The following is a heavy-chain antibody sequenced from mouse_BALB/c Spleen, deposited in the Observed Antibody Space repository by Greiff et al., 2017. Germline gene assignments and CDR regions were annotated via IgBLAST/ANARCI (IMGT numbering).Heavy chain of an antibody. J-gene: IGHJ4*01. CDR2: ISYSGST. CDR3: ATKAGYDPYAMDY. Sequence: EVQLQESGPGLVKPSQSLSLTCTVTGYSITSDYAWNWIRQFPGNQLEWMGYISYSGSTSYNPSLKSRISITRDTSKNQFFLQLNSVTTEDTATYYCATKAGYDPYAMDYWGQGTSVTVSS. CDR1: GYSITSDYA. D-gene: IGHD2-2*01. V-gene: IGHV3-2*02.